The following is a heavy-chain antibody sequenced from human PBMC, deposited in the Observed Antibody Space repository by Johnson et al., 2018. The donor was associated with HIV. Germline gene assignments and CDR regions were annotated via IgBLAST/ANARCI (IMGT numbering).Heavy chain of an antibody. CDR3: AKGGDYVWGSYRYPDAFDI. V-gene: IGHV3-30*18. CDR2: IWYDGSNK. Sequence: QVQLVESGGGVVQPGRSLRLSCAASGFTFTHYAMDWVRQAPGKGLEWVAVIWYDGSNKYYADSVKGRFTISRDNSKNTLYLQMNSLRAEDTAVYYCAKGGDYVWGSYRYPDAFDIWGQGTMVTVSS. CDR1: GFTFTHYA. D-gene: IGHD3-16*02. J-gene: IGHJ3*02.